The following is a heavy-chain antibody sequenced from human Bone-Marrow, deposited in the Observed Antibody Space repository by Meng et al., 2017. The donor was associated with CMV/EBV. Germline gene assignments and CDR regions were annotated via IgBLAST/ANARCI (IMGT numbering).Heavy chain of an antibody. J-gene: IGHJ4*02. CDR3: VRAESLVN. V-gene: IGHV1-46*01. D-gene: IGHD6-6*01. CDR1: GGTFSSYA. Sequence: ASVKVSCKASGGTFSSYAISWVRQAPGQGLEWVAVISPGGGSTTYAKKFQGRVTVTSDTSTTTVYMELSSLRSEDTAVYYCVRAESLVNWGQGTLVTVSS. CDR2: ISPGGGST.